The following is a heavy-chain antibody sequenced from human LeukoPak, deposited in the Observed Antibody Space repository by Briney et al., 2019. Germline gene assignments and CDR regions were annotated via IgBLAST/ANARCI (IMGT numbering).Heavy chain of an antibody. CDR3: ARAFGVLGGLNWFDP. D-gene: IGHD3-10*01. CDR1: GYTFTSYG. V-gene: IGHV1-18*01. CDR2: ISAYNGNT. Sequence: ASVKVSCKASGYTFTSYGISWVRQAPGQGLEWMGWISAYNGNTNYAQKLQGRVTMTTETSTSTAYMELRSLRSDDTAVYYCARAFGVLGGLNWFDPWGQRTLVTVSS. J-gene: IGHJ5*02.